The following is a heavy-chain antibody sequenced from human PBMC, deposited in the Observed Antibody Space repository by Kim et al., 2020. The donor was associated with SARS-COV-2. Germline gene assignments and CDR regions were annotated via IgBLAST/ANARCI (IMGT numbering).Heavy chain of an antibody. J-gene: IGHJ6*02. CDR1: GGSISSYY. CDR3: AREERDILTGYNYYYGMDV. D-gene: IGHD3-9*01. Sequence: SETLSLTCTDSGGSISSYYWSWIRQPPGKGLEWIGYIYYSGSTNYNPSLKSRVTISVDTSKNQFSLKLSSVTAADTAVYYCAREERDILTGYNYYYGMDVWGQGTTVTVSS. V-gene: IGHV4-59*01. CDR2: IYYSGST.